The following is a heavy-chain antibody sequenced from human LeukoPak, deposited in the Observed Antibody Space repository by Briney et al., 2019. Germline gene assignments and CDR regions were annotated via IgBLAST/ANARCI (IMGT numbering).Heavy chain of an antibody. D-gene: IGHD2-2*01. CDR2: ISYDGSSR. Sequence: PGGSLRLSCAASGFTFSSHAMHGVRQAPGKGLEWVAVISYDGSSRYYADSVKGRFTVSRDNSKNTLYLQMNSLRAEDTAVYYCARNDYAKYYFDYWGQGTLVTVSS. J-gene: IGHJ4*02. CDR1: GFTFSSHA. CDR3: ARNDYAKYYFDY. V-gene: IGHV3-30-3*01.